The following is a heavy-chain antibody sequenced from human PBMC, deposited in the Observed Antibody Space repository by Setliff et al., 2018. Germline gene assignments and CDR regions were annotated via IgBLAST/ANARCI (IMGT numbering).Heavy chain of an antibody. Sequence: PGGSLRLSCTASGFSFSDAWMNWVRLVPGKGLEWVGRIKSKGDGGTIDYVAPVKGRFTIARDDSKNTLYLQMNSLKTEDTAVYYCTRARDRSGYWDFDYWGQGTLVTVSS. CDR2: IKSKGDGGTI. J-gene: IGHJ4*02. CDR1: GFSFSDAW. V-gene: IGHV3-15*07. D-gene: IGHD3-3*01. CDR3: TRARDRSGYWDFDY.